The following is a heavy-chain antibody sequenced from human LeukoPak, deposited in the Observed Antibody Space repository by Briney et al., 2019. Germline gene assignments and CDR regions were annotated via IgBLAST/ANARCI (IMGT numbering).Heavy chain of an antibody. J-gene: IGHJ3*02. CDR3: ARERSTSLMNAFDI. CDR1: GDSFTSDG. V-gene: IGHV1-18*01. Sequence: ASVSVSCKASGDSFTSDGISWVRHAPRPGLGWVGWISAYNGNTNYAQKLQGRVTMTTDTSTSTAYMELRSLRSDDTAVYYCARERSTSLMNAFDIWGQGTMVTVSS. CDR2: ISAYNGNT. D-gene: IGHD2-2*01.